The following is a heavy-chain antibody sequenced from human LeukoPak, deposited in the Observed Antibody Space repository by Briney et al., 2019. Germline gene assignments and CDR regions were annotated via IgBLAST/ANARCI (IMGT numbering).Heavy chain of an antibody. D-gene: IGHD2-15*01. Sequence: SETLSLTCTVSGGSISSSSYYWGWIRQPPGKGLEWIGSIYYSGSTYYNPSLKSRVTISVDTSKNQFSLKLSSVTAADTAVYYCARVRDMGLWQLPAYWFDPWGQGTLVTVSS. CDR3: ARVRDMGLWQLPAYWFDP. CDR1: GGSISSSSYY. J-gene: IGHJ5*02. V-gene: IGHV4-39*07. CDR2: IYYSGST.